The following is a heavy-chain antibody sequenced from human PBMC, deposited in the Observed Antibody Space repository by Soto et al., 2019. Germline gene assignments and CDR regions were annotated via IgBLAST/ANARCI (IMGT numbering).Heavy chain of an antibody. CDR2: INPHGGST. V-gene: IGHV1-46*01. D-gene: IGHD3-3*01. CDR1: GDTFTSYY. CDR3: ARSSGGNFGIIIEGSNWFDP. J-gene: IGHJ5*02. Sequence: ASVKVSCKAPGDTFTSYYLSWVRQAPGQGLGWMGVINPHGGSTKYAQKFQGRITMTRDTSRSTVYMELSSLRSDDTAIYYCARSSGGNFGIIIEGSNWFDPWGQGTLVTVSS.